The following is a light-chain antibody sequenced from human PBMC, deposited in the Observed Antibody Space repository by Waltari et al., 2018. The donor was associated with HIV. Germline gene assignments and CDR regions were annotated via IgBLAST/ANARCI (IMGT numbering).Light chain of an antibody. V-gene: IGKV3-20*01. CDR2: GAS. CDR1: QSVSSSY. CDR3: QQYGSSLGT. Sequence: DIVLTQSPGTLSLSPGERATLSCRASQSVSSSYLAWYQQKPGQAPRLLIYGASSRATGIPDRFSGSGSGADFTLTISRLEPEDFAVYYCQQYGSSLGTFGQGTKLEIK. J-gene: IGKJ2*01.